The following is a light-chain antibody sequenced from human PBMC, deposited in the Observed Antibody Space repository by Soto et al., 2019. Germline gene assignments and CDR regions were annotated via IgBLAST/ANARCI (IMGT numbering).Light chain of an antibody. CDR2: SNN. CDR3: AAWDDSLNGWV. CDR1: SSNIGGNS. V-gene: IGLV1-44*01. J-gene: IGLJ3*02. Sequence: QSVMTQPPSVSAAPGQKVTISCSGSSSNIGGNSVSWYQQLPGTAPKLLMYSNNQRPSGVPDRFSGSKSVTSASLAISGLQSEVEADFYCAAWDDSLNGWVFGGGTKLTVL.